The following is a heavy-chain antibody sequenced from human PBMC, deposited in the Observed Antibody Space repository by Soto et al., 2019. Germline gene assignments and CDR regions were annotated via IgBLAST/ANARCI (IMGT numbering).Heavy chain of an antibody. CDR2: MNPNSGNT. J-gene: IGHJ4*02. V-gene: IGHV1-8*01. CDR1: GYTFTSYD. Sequence: GASVKVSCKASGYTFTSYDINWVRQATGQGLEWMGWMNPNSGNTGYAQKFQGRVTMTRNTSISTAYMELSSLRSEDTAVYYCARRVLGRGREPFDYWGQGTLVTVSS. CDR3: ARRVLGRGREPFDY. D-gene: IGHD3-16*01.